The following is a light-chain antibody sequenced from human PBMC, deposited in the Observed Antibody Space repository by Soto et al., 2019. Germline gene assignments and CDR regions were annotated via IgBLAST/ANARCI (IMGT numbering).Light chain of an antibody. CDR1: QSVSSSY. CDR2: GAS. CDR3: QQYNNWPPIT. Sequence: EIVLTQSPGTLSLSPGERSTLSWRASQSVSSSYLAWYQQKPGQAPRLLIYGASTRATGIPARFSGSGSGTEFTLTISSLQSEDFAVYYCQQYNNWPPITFGQGTRLEIK. J-gene: IGKJ5*01. V-gene: IGKV3-15*01.